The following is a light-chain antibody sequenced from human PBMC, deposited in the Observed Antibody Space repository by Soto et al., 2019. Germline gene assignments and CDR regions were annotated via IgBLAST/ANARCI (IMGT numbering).Light chain of an antibody. CDR2: EVS. Sequence: QSALTQPPSASGSPGQSVTISCTGTSSDVGGYNYVSWYQQHPGKAPKLMIYEVSKRPSGVPDRFSGSKSGNTASLTVSGLQAEEEADYYCSSYAGSNNEDVFGTGTKVTVL. J-gene: IGLJ1*01. CDR3: SSYAGSNNEDV. CDR1: SSDVGGYNY. V-gene: IGLV2-8*01.